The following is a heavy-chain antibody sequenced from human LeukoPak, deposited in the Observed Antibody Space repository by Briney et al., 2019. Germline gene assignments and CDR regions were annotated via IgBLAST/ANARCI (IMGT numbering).Heavy chain of an antibody. CDR1: GGSINNYY. Sequence: LETLSLTCTVSGGSINNYYWSWIRQPAGKGLEWIGRIYTRGSTNYNPSLKSRVTMSVDTSKNQFSLKLSSVTAADTAVYYCARGRYCSADICSGGVAFDIWGQGTMVSVSS. V-gene: IGHV4-4*07. CDR3: ARGRYCSADICSGGVAFDI. J-gene: IGHJ3*02. D-gene: IGHD2-15*01. CDR2: IYTRGST.